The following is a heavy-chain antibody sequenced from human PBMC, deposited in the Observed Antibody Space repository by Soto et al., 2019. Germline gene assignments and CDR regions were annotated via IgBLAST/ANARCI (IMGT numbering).Heavy chain of an antibody. CDR1: GGTFSTYA. CDR3: ASGIQLWLRRINNGYSG. CDR2: IIPMFGTA. V-gene: IGHV1-69*12. J-gene: IGHJ4*02. D-gene: IGHD5-18*01. Sequence: QVQLVQSGAEVKKPESSVKVSCKAPGGTFSTYAISWVRQAPGQGLEWMGGIIPMFGTANYAQRFQDRVTITADESTKTVYMELGSLRSEDTAGYFCASGIQLWLRRINNGYSGWGQGTLVTVSS.